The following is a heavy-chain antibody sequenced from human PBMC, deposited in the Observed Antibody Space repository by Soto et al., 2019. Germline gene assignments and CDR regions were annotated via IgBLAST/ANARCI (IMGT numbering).Heavy chain of an antibody. V-gene: IGHV4-59*01. J-gene: IGHJ5*02. D-gene: IGHD3-16*01. CDR3: ASGGNWFDP. CDR2: MYYNGNI. Sequence: ETLSLTCNVSGGSISNYYWTWVRQSPEKGLEWIGYMYYNGNINYNPSLKSRVTISIDTSKNQFSLTLKSVTAADTAVYYCASGGNWFDPWGQGVLVTAPQ. CDR1: GGSISNYY.